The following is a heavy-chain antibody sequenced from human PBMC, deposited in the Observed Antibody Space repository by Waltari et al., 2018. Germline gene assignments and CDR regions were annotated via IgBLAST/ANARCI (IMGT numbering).Heavy chain of an antibody. J-gene: IGHJ4*02. CDR3: ARGGWQGTLDAYYDY. CDR2: IYTSGDA. Sequence: QVHLRESGPGLVTPSQTLSLTCTVSGASVTVGAYYWVWTRQPAGKGLEWIGQIYTSGDARHKSSLKGRLTVSLDSSTNQFSLTLSSVTAADTAVYYCARGGWQGTLDAYYDYWGQGSLVTVSS. D-gene: IGHD6-19*01. V-gene: IGHV4-61*09. CDR1: GASVTVGAYY.